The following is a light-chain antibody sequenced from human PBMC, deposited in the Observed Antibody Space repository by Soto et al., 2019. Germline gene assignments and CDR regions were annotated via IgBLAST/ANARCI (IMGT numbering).Light chain of an antibody. V-gene: IGKV3-20*01. Sequence: DIFLTKSPGTLSLSPGETATLSCRASQSFSSSYLAWYQQKPGRAPRLLIHGASTRATGTPDRFSGSGSGTDFTLTITRLEPEDFAVYFCQQYGTSRSITFGQGTRLEIK. CDR2: GAS. J-gene: IGKJ5*01. CDR1: QSFSSSY. CDR3: QQYGTSRSIT.